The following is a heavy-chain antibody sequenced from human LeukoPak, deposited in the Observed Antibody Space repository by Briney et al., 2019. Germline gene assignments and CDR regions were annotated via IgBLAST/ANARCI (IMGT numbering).Heavy chain of an antibody. J-gene: IGHJ1*01. CDR2: IDYDGGSG. Sequence: GGSLRLSCTVSGFTLSSYEMSWIRQAPGKGLEWVSSIDYDGGSGHYADSVKGRFTISRDNSNNTLFLHLNSLRGEGTAVYYCTRNSGWYGLSWGQGTLVTVSS. CDR3: TRNSGWYGLS. CDR1: GFTLSSYE. D-gene: IGHD6-19*01. V-gene: IGHV3-23*01.